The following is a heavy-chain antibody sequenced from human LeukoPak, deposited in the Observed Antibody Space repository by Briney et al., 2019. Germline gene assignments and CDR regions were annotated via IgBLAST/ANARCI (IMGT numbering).Heavy chain of an antibody. CDR2: INTDGSNT. CDR1: GFTFDYYW. J-gene: IGHJ4*02. Sequence: QAGGSLRLSCAASGFTFDYYWMHWVHQAPGKGLMWVSRINTDGSNTHYADSVKGRFTISRDNAKNTLYLQMNGLRVEDTAVYYCVVWGEDRSGHRFDFWGQGTLVTVSS. CDR3: VVWGEDRSGHRFDF. V-gene: IGHV3-74*01. D-gene: IGHD3-22*01.